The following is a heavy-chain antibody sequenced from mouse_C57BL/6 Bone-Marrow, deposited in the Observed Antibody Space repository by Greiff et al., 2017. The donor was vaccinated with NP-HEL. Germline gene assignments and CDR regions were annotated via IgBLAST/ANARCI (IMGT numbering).Heavy chain of an antibody. CDR1: GFTFSSYT. V-gene: IGHV5-9*01. Sequence: EVHLVESGGGLVKPGGSLKLSCAASGFTFSSYTMSWVRQTPEKRLEWVATISGGGGNTYYPDSVKGRFTISRDNAKNTLYLQMSSLRSEDTALYYCARRGIYYGYDRFAYWGQGTLVTVSA. J-gene: IGHJ3*01. CDR2: ISGGGGNT. D-gene: IGHD2-2*01. CDR3: ARRGIYYGYDRFAY.